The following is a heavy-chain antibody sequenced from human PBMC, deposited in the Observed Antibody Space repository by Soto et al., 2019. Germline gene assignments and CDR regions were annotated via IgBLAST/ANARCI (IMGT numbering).Heavy chain of an antibody. V-gene: IGHV4-59*01. CDR3: ASGRNPLGHFDF. CDR1: GDSISSSY. J-gene: IGHJ4*02. Sequence: PSETLSLTCTVSGDSISSSYWTWIRQPPGKGLEWIGYIYYSGSTTYNPSLKSQVTISVDTSKNQFSLKLRSVTAADTAVYYCASGRNPLGHFDFWGLGTLVTVSS. CDR2: IYYSGST. D-gene: IGHD7-27*01.